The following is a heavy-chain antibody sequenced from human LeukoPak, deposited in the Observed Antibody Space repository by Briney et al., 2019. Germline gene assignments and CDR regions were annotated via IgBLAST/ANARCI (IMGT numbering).Heavy chain of an antibody. J-gene: IGHJ4*02. CDR1: GGSFSGYY. CDR3: VRGAGEGAAWHGDFDY. D-gene: IGHD6-19*01. V-gene: IGHV4-34*01. CDR2: INHSGCT. Sequence: SETLSLTCAVYGGSFSGYYWSWMRQPPGKGLEWIGDINHSGCTNYNPSLQSRVTISVDTSDNQFSLKLRPVTAADTAVDFGVRGAGEGAAWHGDFDYWGQGTRVSVSS.